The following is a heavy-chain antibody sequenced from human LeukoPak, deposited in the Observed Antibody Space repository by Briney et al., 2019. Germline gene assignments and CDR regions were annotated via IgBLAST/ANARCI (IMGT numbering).Heavy chain of an antibody. D-gene: IGHD6-13*01. V-gene: IGHV4-61*02. CDR2: VYTSGST. CDR1: GGSISSGSYY. J-gene: IGHJ4*02. CDR3: ARDAGIAAAGTLDY. Sequence: SQTLSLTCTVSGGSISSGSYYWSWIRQPAGKGLEWIGRVYTSGSTNYNPSLKSRVTISVDTSKNQFSLKLSSVTAADTAVYYCARDAGIAAAGTLDYWGQGTLVTVSS.